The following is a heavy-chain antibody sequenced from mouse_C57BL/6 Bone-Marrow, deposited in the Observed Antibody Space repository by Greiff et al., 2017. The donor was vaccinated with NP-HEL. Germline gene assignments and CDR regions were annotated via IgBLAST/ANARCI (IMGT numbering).Heavy chain of an antibody. CDR1: GYTFTDYY. J-gene: IGHJ2*01. D-gene: IGHD1-1*01. CDR3: ARRGSRLDY. Sequence: VQLQQSGPELVKPGASVKISCKASGYTFTDYYMNWVKQSHGKSLEWIGDINPNNGGTSYNQKFKGKATLTVDKSSSTAYMELRSLTSEDSAVYYCARRGSRLDYWGQGTTLTVSS. V-gene: IGHV1-26*01. CDR2: INPNNGGT.